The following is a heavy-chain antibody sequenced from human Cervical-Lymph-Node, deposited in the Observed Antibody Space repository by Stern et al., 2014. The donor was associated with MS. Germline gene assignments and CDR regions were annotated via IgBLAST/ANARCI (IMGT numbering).Heavy chain of an antibody. Sequence: MQLVESGAEVKKPGESLKISCKGSGYRFTNSWIGWVRQMPGQGLEWLGIIYPGDSDTRYSPSFQGQVTMSADKSITTAYLQWSSLKASDSAMYYCARRRLAAAGDAFDIWGQGTMVTVSS. V-gene: IGHV5-51*01. CDR1: GYRFTNSW. J-gene: IGHJ3*02. D-gene: IGHD6-13*01. CDR2: IYPGDSDT. CDR3: ARRRLAAAGDAFDI.